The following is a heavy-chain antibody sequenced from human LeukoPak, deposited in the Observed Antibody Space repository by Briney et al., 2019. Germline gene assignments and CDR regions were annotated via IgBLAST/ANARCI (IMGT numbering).Heavy chain of an antibody. CDR2: IKSNSGGI. D-gene: IGHD3-10*02. V-gene: IGHV1-2*02. Sequence: GASVKASCKTSGYTFTDYYLRWVRQAPGQGLEWMGWIKSNSGGIHYSQKFQDRVSITRDTSINTVYMELSSLTSGDTAIYYCAREPRINMSPDAFDFWGQGTLVTVFS. J-gene: IGHJ3*01. CDR3: AREPRINMSPDAFDF. CDR1: GYTFTDYY.